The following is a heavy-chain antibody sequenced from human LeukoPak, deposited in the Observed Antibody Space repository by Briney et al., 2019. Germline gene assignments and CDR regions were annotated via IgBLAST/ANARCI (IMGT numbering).Heavy chain of an antibody. CDR3: ARGRLLWADGMDV. V-gene: IGHV4-34*01. D-gene: IGHD3-10*01. CDR1: GGPFSGDY. Sequence: SETLSLTCAVYGGPFSGDYWSWIRQPPWKGLEWIGEINHSGRTNCNPSLKSRVTISVATSKTQFSLKLSSVTAADTAVYYCARGRLLWADGMDVWGQGTTVTVSS. J-gene: IGHJ6*02. CDR2: INHSGRT.